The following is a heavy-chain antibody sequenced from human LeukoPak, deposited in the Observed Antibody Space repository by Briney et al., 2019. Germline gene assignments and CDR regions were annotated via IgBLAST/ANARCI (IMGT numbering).Heavy chain of an antibody. CDR1: GGSFSGYY. CDR2: INHSGST. V-gene: IGHV4-34*01. Sequence: SETLSLTCAVYGGSFSGYYWNWIRQPTGKGLEWIGEINHSGSTNYNPSLKSRVTISVDTSKNQFSLKLSSVTAADTAVYYCARRGSSLGYWGQGTLVTVSS. CDR3: ARRGSSLGY. J-gene: IGHJ4*02. D-gene: IGHD1-26*01.